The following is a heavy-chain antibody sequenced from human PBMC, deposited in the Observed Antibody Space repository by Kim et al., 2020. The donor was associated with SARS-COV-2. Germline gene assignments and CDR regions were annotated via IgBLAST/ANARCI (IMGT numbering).Heavy chain of an antibody. Sequence: ASVKVSCKAAGYIFTNYGFNWVRQAPGQGLEWMGWISAYSGEKTYAPKFQGRVVMTTETSTTTAYMELSSLTYDDTAVYYCARERTTTFDGGDLGSGGFD. CDR2: ISAYSGEK. D-gene: IGHD2-21*02. V-gene: IGHV1-18*01. CDR1: GYIFTNYG. CDR3: ARERTTTFDGGDLGSGGFD. J-gene: IGHJ5*01.